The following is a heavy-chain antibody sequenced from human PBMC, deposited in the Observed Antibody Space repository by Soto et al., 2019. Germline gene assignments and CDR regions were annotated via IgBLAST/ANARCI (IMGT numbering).Heavy chain of an antibody. CDR2: ISGSGGST. CDR1: GFTFSSYA. D-gene: IGHD2-15*01. Sequence: TGGSLRLSCAASGFTFSSYAMSWVRQAPGKGLEWVSAISGSGGSTYYADSVKGRFTISRDNSKNTLYLQMNSLRAEDTAVYYCAKWGRYCSGGSCYYDASFDIWGQGAMVTVSS. J-gene: IGHJ3*02. V-gene: IGHV3-23*01. CDR3: AKWGRYCSGGSCYYDASFDI.